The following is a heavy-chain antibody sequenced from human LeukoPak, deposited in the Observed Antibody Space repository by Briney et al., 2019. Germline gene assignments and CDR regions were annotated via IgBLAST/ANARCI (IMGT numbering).Heavy chain of an antibody. D-gene: IGHD6-25*01. CDR3: ATNSGYNWQYCFDD. CDR2: IDGGGGPT. Sequence: GGSLRLSCAASGFTFRNYAMSWVRQAPGKGLEWVSVIDGGGGPTYYADSVKGRFTISRDNSKNTLYLQMNSLRAEDVAVYFCATNSGYNWQYCFDDWGQGRLV. CDR1: GFTFRNYA. J-gene: IGHJ4*02. V-gene: IGHV3-23*01.